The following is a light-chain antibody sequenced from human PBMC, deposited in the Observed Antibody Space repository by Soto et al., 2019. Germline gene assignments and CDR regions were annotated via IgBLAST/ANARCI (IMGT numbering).Light chain of an antibody. CDR2: AAS. V-gene: IGKV1-39*01. J-gene: IGKJ1*01. CDR3: QQSYSTPPWT. Sequence: DIQMTQSPSSLSASVGDRVTITCRASQSISSYLNWYQQKPGKAPKLLIYAASSLQSGVPSRFSGSGSGTDFTLTISSRQPEDFATYYCQQSYSTPPWTFGQGTKVELK. CDR1: QSISSY.